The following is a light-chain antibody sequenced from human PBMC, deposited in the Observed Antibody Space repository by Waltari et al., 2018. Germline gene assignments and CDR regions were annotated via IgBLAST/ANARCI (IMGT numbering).Light chain of an antibody. V-gene: IGLV2-23*02. J-gene: IGLJ2*01. CDR2: EVI. CDR1: TSDVGNYNL. CDR3: CSYAGSTTL. Sequence: QSALTQPASVSGSPGQSITISCTATTSDVGNYNLVSCYQHHPGTTPKLIIYEVIKRPSGISNRFSGSKSGKTASLTISGLQAEDEADYYCCSYAGSTTLFGGGTKLTVL.